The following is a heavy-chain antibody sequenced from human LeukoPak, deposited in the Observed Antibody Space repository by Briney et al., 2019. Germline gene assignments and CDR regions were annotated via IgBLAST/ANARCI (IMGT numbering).Heavy chain of an antibody. CDR2: INHSGST. D-gene: IGHD6-19*01. CDR1: GFTVSSNY. CDR3: ARHMAVAGINNYYYYYGMDV. V-gene: IGHV4-34*01. Sequence: GSLRLSCAASGFTVSSNYMSWVRQPPGKGLEWIGEINHSGSTNYNPSLKSRVTISVDTSKNQFSLKLSSVTAADTAVYYCARHMAVAGINNYYYYYGMDVWGQGTTVTVSS. J-gene: IGHJ6*02.